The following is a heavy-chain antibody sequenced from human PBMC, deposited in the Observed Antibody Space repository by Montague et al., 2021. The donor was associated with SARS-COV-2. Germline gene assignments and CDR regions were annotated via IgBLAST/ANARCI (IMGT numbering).Heavy chain of an antibody. CDR3: AKALMTYGGNSPVDQ. CDR1: GFTFSDYY. J-gene: IGHJ4*02. D-gene: IGHD4-23*01. Sequence: SLRLSCAASGFTFSDYYMNWIRQAPGKGLEWISYISDTGSTIYYADSVKGRSAVSRDNTKNSLYLQMNSLRAEDTAVYYCAKALMTYGGNSPVDQWGQGTLVTVSS. CDR2: ISDTGSTI. V-gene: IGHV3-11*01.